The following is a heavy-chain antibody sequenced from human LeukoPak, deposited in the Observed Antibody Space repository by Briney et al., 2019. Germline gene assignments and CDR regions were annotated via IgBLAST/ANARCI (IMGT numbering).Heavy chain of an antibody. V-gene: IGHV3-23*01. Sequence: GGSLRLSCAASGFNFSSYAISWVRQAPGKGLEWVSAISGSGGSTYYADSVKGRFTISRDNSKNTLYLQMNSLRAEDTAVYYCAKDQRGEYYFDYWGQGTLVTVSS. J-gene: IGHJ4*02. CDR3: AKDQRGEYYFDY. CDR2: ISGSGGST. CDR1: GFNFSSYA. D-gene: IGHD3-16*01.